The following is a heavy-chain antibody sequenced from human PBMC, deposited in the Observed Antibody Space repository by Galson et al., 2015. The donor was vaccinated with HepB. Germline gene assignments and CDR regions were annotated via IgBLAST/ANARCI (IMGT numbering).Heavy chain of an antibody. Sequence: SLRLPCAASGFTFSSYWMHWVRHAPGKGLVWVSRVNSDGSSTSYEDSVKGRFTISRDNAKNPLSLQMKSLRAEDTAVYYCARDSDYYDSSGYYPDAFDIWGQGTMVTVSS. V-gene: IGHV3-74*01. D-gene: IGHD3-22*01. CDR2: VNSDGSST. CDR1: GFTFSSYW. CDR3: ARDSDYYDSSGYYPDAFDI. J-gene: IGHJ3*02.